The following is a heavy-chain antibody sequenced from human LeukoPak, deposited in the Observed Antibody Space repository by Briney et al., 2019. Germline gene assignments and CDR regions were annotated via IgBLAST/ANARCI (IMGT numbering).Heavy chain of an antibody. CDR3: AFSWGYYSGPGGAFDI. Sequence: GASVKVSCKASGYTFTSYDINWVRQATGQGLEWMGWMNPNSGNTGYAQKFQGRVTITRNTSISTAYMELSSLRSEDTAVYYCAFSWGYYSGPGGAFDIWGQGTMVTVSS. J-gene: IGHJ3*02. V-gene: IGHV1-8*03. CDR2: MNPNSGNT. CDR1: GYTFTSYD. D-gene: IGHD6-19*01.